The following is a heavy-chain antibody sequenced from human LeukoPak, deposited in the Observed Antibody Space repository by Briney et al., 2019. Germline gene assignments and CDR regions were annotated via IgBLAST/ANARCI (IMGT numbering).Heavy chain of an antibody. V-gene: IGHV3-23*01. CDR2: ISGSGGST. D-gene: IGHD3-9*01. Sequence: GGSLRLSCAASGFTFSSYAMSWVRQAPGKGLEWVSAISGSGGSTYYADSVKGRFTISRDNAKNSLYLQMNSLRAEDTAVYYCASRHYDILTGYYNVFNYWGQGTLVTVSS. J-gene: IGHJ4*02. CDR1: GFTFSSYA. CDR3: ASRHYDILTGYYNVFNY.